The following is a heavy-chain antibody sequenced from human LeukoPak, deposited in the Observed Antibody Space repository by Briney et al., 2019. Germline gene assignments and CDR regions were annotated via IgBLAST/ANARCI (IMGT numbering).Heavy chain of an antibody. CDR2: IRYDGSNK. CDR1: GFTFSNYG. J-gene: IGHJ4*02. D-gene: IGHD2-15*01. Sequence: GGSLRLSCAASGFTFSNYGMHWVRQAPGKGLEWVALIRYDGSNKYYADSVKGQFTISRDNSKDTLYLQMNSLRAEDTAVYYCAKSYCSGGSCFSDYWGQGTLVTVSS. CDR3: AKSYCSGGSCFSDY. V-gene: IGHV3-30*02.